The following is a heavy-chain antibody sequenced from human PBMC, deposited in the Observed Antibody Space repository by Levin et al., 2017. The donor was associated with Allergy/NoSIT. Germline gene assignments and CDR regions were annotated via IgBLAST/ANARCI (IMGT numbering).Heavy chain of an antibody. CDR2: SSGSGST. J-gene: IGHJ5*01. D-gene: IGHD6-13*01. CDR1: GFIFSNFA. V-gene: IGHV3-23*01. CDR3: AKATGGSWAEFDS. Sequence: GESLKISCAASGFIFSNFAMSWVRQAPGKGLEWISSSGSGSTYYADSVKGRFTISSDNSKNTLYLQMDNLRAEDTALYYCAKATGGSWAEFDSWGQGTQVTVSS.